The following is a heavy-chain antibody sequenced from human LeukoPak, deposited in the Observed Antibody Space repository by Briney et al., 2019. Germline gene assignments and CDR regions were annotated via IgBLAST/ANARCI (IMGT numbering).Heavy chain of an antibody. V-gene: IGHV3-30*09. CDR3: ARERSYRIAEDDAFDI. CDR2: ISYDGSNK. J-gene: IGHJ3*02. Sequence: GGSLRLSCAASGFTFSRYAMHWVRQAPGKGLEWVAVISYDGSNKYYADSVKGRFAISRDNSKNTLYLQMNSLRAEDTAVYYCARERSYRIAEDDAFDIWGQGTMVTVSS. D-gene: IGHD6-13*01. CDR1: GFTFSRYA.